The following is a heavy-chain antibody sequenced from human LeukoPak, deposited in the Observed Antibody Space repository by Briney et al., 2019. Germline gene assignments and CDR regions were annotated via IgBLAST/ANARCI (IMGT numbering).Heavy chain of an antibody. CDR2: INHSGST. CDR3: ARGRQQWLVREYYFDY. V-gene: IGHV4-34*01. Sequence: KASETLSLTCAVYGGSFSGYYWSWSRQPPGKGLEWIGEINHSGSTNYNPSLKSRVTISVDTSKNQFSLKPSSVTAADTAVYYCARGRQQWLVREYYFDYWGQGTLVTVSS. J-gene: IGHJ4*02. CDR1: GGSFSGYY. D-gene: IGHD6-19*01.